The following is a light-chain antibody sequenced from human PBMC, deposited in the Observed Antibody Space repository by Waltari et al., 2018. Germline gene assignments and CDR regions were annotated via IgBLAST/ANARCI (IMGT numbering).Light chain of an antibody. CDR2: RVS. CDR1: QSLVHSDGNTY. CDR3: MQGTHWPWT. V-gene: IGKV2-30*02. Sequence: DVVMTQSPLSLPVTLGQPASISCRSSQSLVHSDGNTYLNWFQQRPGQSPRRLFYRVSNRDSGVPDRFSGSGSGPDFTLKITRVEAEDVGVYYCMQGTHWPWTFGQGTKVEIK. J-gene: IGKJ1*01.